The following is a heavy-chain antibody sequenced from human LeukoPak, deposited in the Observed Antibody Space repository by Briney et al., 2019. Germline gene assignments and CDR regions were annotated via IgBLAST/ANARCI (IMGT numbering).Heavy chain of an antibody. Sequence: PGGSLRLSCEAPGFTFASHAMNWVRQAPGKGLEWGSGIRGSGGSAFYAGSVRGRFTFSRDNSKNTLLLQMNSLRAEDTAVYFWARGGGRLVHSAGVGGWMDVWGKGTTVTVPS. J-gene: IGHJ6*04. CDR2: IRGSGGSA. D-gene: IGHD6-13*01. V-gene: IGHV3-23*01. CDR1: GFTFASHA. CDR3: ARGGGRLVHSAGVGGWMDV.